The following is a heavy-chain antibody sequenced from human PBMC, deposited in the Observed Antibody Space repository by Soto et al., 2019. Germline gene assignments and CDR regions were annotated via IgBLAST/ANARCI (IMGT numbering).Heavy chain of an antibody. CDR3: VRGGGEMANPPPYLY. CDR2: VIPMFLKP. J-gene: IGHJ4*02. CDR1: GGMFDTYA. Sequence: SVKVSCKASGGMFDTYAISWVRQAPGQGLEWMGGVIPMFLKPNYAQKFQGRVTITADKSTNTVYMEMNSLMSEDTAVYYWVRGGGEMANPPPYLYWGQGTQVTVSS. V-gene: IGHV1-69*06. D-gene: IGHD3-16*01.